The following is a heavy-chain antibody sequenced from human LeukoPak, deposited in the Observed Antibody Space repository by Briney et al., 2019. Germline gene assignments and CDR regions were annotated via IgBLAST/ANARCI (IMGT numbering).Heavy chain of an antibody. CDR2: IYYSGST. CDR1: GGSISSYY. V-gene: IGHV4-39*01. J-gene: IGHJ6*03. D-gene: IGHD3-16*01. CDR3: ARQRRGITVGYYYYMDV. Sequence: SETLSLTCTVSGGSISSYYWGWIRQPPGKGLEWIGSIYYSGSTYYNPSLESRVTISVDTSRNQFSLKLSSVTAADTAVYYCARQRRGITVGYYYYMDVWGKGTTVTVSS.